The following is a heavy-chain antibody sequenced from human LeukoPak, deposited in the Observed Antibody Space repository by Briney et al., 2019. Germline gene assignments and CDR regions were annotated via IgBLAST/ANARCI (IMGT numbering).Heavy chain of an antibody. J-gene: IGHJ6*03. Sequence: GGSLRLSCAASGFTFSSYGMSWVRQAPGKGLEWVSSISSSSSYIYYADSVKGRFTISRDNAKNSLYLQMNSLRAEDTAVYYCARVYETVATIHDYYMDVWGKGTTVTISS. D-gene: IGHD5-12*01. CDR3: ARVYETVATIHDYYMDV. CDR2: ISSSSSYI. CDR1: GFTFSSYG. V-gene: IGHV3-21*01.